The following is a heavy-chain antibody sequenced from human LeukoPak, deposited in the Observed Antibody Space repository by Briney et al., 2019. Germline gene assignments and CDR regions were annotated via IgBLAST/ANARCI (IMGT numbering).Heavy chain of an antibody. D-gene: IGHD3-16*01. CDR1: GFTFSSYS. CDR3: AKDIEGVFDY. CDR2: ISSSSSYI. V-gene: IGHV3-21*04. Sequence: GGSLRLSCAASGFTFSSYSMNWVRQAPGKGLEWVSSISSSSSYIYYADSVKGRFTISRDNSKNSLYLQMNSLRTEDTALYYCAKDIEGVFDYWGQGTLVTVS. J-gene: IGHJ4*02.